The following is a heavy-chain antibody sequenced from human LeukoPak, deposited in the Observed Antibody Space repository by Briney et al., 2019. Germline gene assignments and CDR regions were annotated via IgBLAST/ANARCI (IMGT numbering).Heavy chain of an antibody. J-gene: IGHJ6*02. D-gene: IGHD3-10*01. Sequence: SETLSLTCTVSGGSISSGDYYWSWIRQPPGKGLEWIGYIYYSGSTYYNPSLKSRVTISVDTSKNQFSLKLSSVTAADTAVYYCARAPVRGVNYGMDVWGQGTTVTVSS. CDR3: ARAPVRGVNYGMDV. CDR2: IYYSGST. V-gene: IGHV4-30-4*01. CDR1: GGSISSGDYY.